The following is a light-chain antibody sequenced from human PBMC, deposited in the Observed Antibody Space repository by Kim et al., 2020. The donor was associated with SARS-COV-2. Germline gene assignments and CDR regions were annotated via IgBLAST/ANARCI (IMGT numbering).Light chain of an antibody. Sequence: ASVGDIVTITGRASQDISQYLNWYQQKPGEAPKLVIYDAFNLETGVTSRFRGSGSGTDFTFTITSLQPEDIATYYCQHYDNLPMYTFGQGTKLEIK. V-gene: IGKV1-33*01. CDR1: QDISQY. J-gene: IGKJ2*01. CDR2: DAF. CDR3: QHYDNLPMYT.